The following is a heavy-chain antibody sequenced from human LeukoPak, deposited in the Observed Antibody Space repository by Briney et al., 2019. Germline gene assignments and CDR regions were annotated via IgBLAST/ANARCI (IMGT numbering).Heavy chain of an antibody. J-gene: IGHJ5*02. Sequence: GASVKVSCKASGGTFSSYAISWVRQAPGQGLEWMGGIIPIFGTANYAQKFQGRVTITADESTSTAHMELSSLRSEDTAVYYCARSRDFGSSSLNWFDPWGQGTLVTVSS. CDR2: IIPIFGTA. D-gene: IGHD6-13*01. CDR1: GGTFSSYA. V-gene: IGHV1-69*13. CDR3: ARSRDFGSSSLNWFDP.